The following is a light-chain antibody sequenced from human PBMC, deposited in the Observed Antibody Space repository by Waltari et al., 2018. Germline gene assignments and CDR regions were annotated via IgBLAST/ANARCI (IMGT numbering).Light chain of an antibody. CDR1: QSVLYSSNNKNY. CDR3: QQYYSTPHGVPYT. J-gene: IGKJ2*01. V-gene: IGKV4-1*01. CDR2: WAS. Sequence: DIVMTQSPDSLAVSLGERATINCKSSQSVLYSSNNKNYLAWYQQKPGQPPKLLIYWASTRESGVPDRFSGSGSGTDFTLTISSLQAEDVAVYYCQQYYSTPHGVPYTFGQGTKLEIK.